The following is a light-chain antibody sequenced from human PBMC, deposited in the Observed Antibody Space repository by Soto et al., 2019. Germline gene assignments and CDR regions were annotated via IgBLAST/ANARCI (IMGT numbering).Light chain of an antibody. CDR1: QSISSW. CDR2: DAS. Sequence: DIQIAQVPSALSAPLGGRVTVTFRASQSISSWLAWYQQKPGKAPKLLIYDASSLESGVPSRFSGSGSGTEFTLTISSLQPDDFATYYCKQYNSYSTFGQGTKVDIK. J-gene: IGKJ1*01. V-gene: IGKV1-5*01. CDR3: KQYNSYST.